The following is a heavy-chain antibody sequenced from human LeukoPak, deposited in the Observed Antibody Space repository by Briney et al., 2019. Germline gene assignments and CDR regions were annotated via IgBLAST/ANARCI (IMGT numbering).Heavy chain of an antibody. CDR2: INPNSGGT. CDR3: ARDNVDYDILTGHPHYFDY. J-gene: IGHJ4*02. CDR1: GYTFTDYY. Sequence: GSSVNVSCMASGYTFTDYYMHWVRQAPGQGLEWMGWINPNSGGTNYAQKFQGRVTMTRDTSISTAYMELSRLRSDDTAVYYCARDNVDYDILTGHPHYFDYWGQGTLVTVSS. V-gene: IGHV1-2*02. D-gene: IGHD3-9*01.